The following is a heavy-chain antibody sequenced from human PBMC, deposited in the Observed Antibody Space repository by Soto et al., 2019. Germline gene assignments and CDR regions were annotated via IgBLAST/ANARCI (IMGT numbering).Heavy chain of an antibody. CDR1: GGSISSSSYY. V-gene: IGHV4-39*01. J-gene: IGHJ4*02. Sequence: PSETLSLTCTVSGGSISSSSYYWGWIRQPPGKGLEWIGSIYYSGSTYYNPSLKSRVTISVDTSKYQFSLKLSSVTAADTAVYYCARHRRLITYYYDSSGYQFDYWGQGTLVT. D-gene: IGHD3-22*01. CDR2: IYYSGST. CDR3: ARHRRLITYYYDSSGYQFDY.